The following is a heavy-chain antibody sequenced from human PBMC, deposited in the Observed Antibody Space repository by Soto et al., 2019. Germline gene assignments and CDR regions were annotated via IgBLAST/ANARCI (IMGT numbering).Heavy chain of an antibody. CDR2: ISAYNGNT. CDR3: ARVILPPNYYDSSGPRALGY. Sequence: GASVKVSCKASGGTFSSYTISWVRQAHGQGLEWMGWISAYNGNTNYAQKLQGRVTITRDTSASTAYMELSSLRSEDTAVYYCARVILPPNYYDSSGPRALGYWGQGTLVTVSS. J-gene: IGHJ4*02. D-gene: IGHD3-22*01. V-gene: IGHV1-18*01. CDR1: GGTFSSYT.